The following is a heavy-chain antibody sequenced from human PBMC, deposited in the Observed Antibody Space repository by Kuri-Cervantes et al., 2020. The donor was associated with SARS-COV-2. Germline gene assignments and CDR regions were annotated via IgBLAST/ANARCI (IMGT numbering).Heavy chain of an antibody. CDR1: GFTFSSYR. Sequence: GESLKISCAASGFTFSSYRMSWVRQAPGKGLVWVSRINSDGSSTSYADSVKGRFTISRDNAKNSLYLHMSGLRAEDTAVYYCARDLRDEQWGQGTLVTVSS. CDR3: ARDLRDEQ. CDR2: INSDGSST. V-gene: IGHV3-74*01. J-gene: IGHJ4*02. D-gene: IGHD3-10*01.